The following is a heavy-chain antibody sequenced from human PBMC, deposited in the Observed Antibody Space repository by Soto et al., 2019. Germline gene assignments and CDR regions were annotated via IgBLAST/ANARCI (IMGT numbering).Heavy chain of an antibody. Sequence: QLLESGPGLVKPSETLSLTCTVSGGSISSSSYYWGWIRQPPGKGLEWIGSIYYSGSTYYNPSLKSRVTISVDTSKNQFSLKLSSVTAADTAAYYCARHPVAGYFDLWGRGTLVTVSS. V-gene: IGHV4-39*01. CDR1: GGSISSSSYY. J-gene: IGHJ2*01. CDR2: IYYSGST. CDR3: ARHPVAGYFDL. D-gene: IGHD6-19*01.